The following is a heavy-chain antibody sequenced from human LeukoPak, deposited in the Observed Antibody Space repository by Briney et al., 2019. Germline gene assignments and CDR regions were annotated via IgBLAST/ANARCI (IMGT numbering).Heavy chain of an antibody. J-gene: IGHJ4*02. V-gene: IGHV3-48*03. CDR2: FAGSDTTT. Sequence: PGGSLRLSCAASGFDFGAYEMNWVRQAPGKGLEWVAYFAGSDTTTYCADSVKGRFIISRDNARNSLYLQMNSLRAEDTALYYCTTLGYHLDSWGQGTLVTVSS. CDR3: TTLGYHLDS. D-gene: IGHD3-22*01. CDR1: GFDFGAYE.